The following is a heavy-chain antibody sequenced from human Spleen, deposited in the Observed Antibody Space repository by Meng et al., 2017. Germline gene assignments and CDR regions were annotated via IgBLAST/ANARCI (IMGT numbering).Heavy chain of an antibody. CDR2: IYHGGST. V-gene: IGHV4-30-4*01. CDR3: ALVTDWYFDL. J-gene: IGHJ2*01. Sequence: QVQLQESGPGLVKPSQTLSLTCTVSGDSISSDYFWSWIRQPPGKGLEWIGYIYHGGSTDYNPSLRSRVTILVDTSKNQFSLKLSSVTAADTAVYYCALVTDWYFDLWGRGTLVTVSS. D-gene: IGHD2-21*02. CDR1: GDSISSDYF.